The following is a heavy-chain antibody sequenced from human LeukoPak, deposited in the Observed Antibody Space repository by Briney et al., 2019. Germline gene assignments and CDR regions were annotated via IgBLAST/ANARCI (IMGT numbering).Heavy chain of an antibody. D-gene: IGHD2-15*01. V-gene: IGHV1-69*06. CDR1: GGTFSSYA. CDR3: ARGVVAATHYYYYGMDV. CDR2: IIPIFGTA. Sequence: GASVKVSCKASGGTFSSYAISWVRQAPGQGLEWMGGIIPIFGTANYAQKFQGRVTITADKSTSTAYMGLSSLRSEDTAVYYCARGVVAATHYYYYGMDVWGKGTTVTVSS. J-gene: IGHJ6*04.